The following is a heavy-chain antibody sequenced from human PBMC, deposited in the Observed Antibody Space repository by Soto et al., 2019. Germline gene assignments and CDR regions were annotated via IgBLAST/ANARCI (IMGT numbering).Heavy chain of an antibody. CDR2: ISSSSSTI. Sequence: EVQLVESGGGLAQPGGSLRLSCAASGFTFSSYSMNWVRQAPGKGLEWISQISSSSSTIFYADSVKGRFTISRDNAKNSLYLQMNCLRAEDTAVYYCATAGGFFDYWCHGTLVTVSS. CDR3: ATAGGFFDY. CDR1: GFTFSSYS. V-gene: IGHV3-48*01. J-gene: IGHJ4*01.